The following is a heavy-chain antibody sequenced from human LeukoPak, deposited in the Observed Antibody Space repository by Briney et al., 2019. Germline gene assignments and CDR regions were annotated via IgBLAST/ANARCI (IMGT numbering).Heavy chain of an antibody. J-gene: IGHJ4*02. CDR2: ISSSSSYT. D-gene: IGHD2-15*01. CDR1: GFTFSDYY. CDR3: ARSTQYCRGASCSRVFDY. Sequence: AGGSLRLSCAASGFTFSDYYMSWIRQAPGKGLEWVSYISSSSSYTNYADSVKGRFTISRDNAKNSLYLQMNSLRAEDTAVYYCARSTQYCRGASCSRVFDYWGQGALVTVSS. V-gene: IGHV3-11*06.